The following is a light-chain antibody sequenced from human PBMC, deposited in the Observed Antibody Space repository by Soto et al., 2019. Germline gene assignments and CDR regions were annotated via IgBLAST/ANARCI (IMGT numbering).Light chain of an antibody. CDR2: GAS. CDR1: QSVSGNY. J-gene: IGKJ5*01. Sequence: EFVLTQSPGTLSLSPGERATLSCRASQSVSGNYLAWYQQKPGQAPSLLMHGASSRVTGFPDRFSGSGSGTDFTLTISGLEPEDSAVYYCQQYGSSSEITFGQGTRLEIK. CDR3: QQYGSSSEIT. V-gene: IGKV3-20*01.